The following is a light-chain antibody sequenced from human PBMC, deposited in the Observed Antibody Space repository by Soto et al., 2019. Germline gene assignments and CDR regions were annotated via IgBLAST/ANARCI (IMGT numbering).Light chain of an antibody. Sequence: IVWLQYPDTLSLSPGERATLSCRASRSLSSDYLAWYQQKPGQAPRLLFYHASRRATGTPDRFSVSGSGTDFTLTISRLEPEDFAVYYCHQYGSSSWTFGQGTKVDIK. J-gene: IGKJ1*01. CDR2: HAS. V-gene: IGKV3-20*01. CDR3: HQYGSSSWT. CDR1: RSLSSDY.